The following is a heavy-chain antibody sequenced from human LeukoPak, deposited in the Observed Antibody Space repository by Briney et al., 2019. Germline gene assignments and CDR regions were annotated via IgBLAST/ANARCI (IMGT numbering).Heavy chain of an antibody. J-gene: IGHJ4*02. D-gene: IGHD3-22*01. CDR3: AKDPEFRDDSSGYYYFPDYFDY. CDR1: GFTFSSYA. Sequence: PGGSLRLSCAASGFTFSSYAMSWVRQAPGKGLEWVSAISGSGGSTYYADSVKGRFTISRDDSKNTLYLHMNSLRAEDTAVYYCAKDPEFRDDSSGYYYFPDYFDYWGQGTLVTVSS. CDR2: ISGSGGST. V-gene: IGHV3-23*01.